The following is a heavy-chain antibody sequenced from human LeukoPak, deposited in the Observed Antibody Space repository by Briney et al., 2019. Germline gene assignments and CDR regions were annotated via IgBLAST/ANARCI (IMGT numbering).Heavy chain of an antibody. J-gene: IGHJ4*02. Sequence: PGGSLRLSCAASGFTFNIYSMNCVRQAPGKGLEWVSCISSGSTNIYYADSVRGRFTVSRDNAKNSLYLQMNSLRAEDTAVYYCARVGGYCNSGSNCYGDYWGQGTLVTVSS. D-gene: IGHD2-15*01. CDR3: ARVGGYCNSGSNCYGDY. CDR2: ISSGSTNI. V-gene: IGHV3-21*01. CDR1: GFTFNIYS.